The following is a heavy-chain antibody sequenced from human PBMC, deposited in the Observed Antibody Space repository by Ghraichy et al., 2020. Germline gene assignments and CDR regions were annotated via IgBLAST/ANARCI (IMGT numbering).Heavy chain of an antibody. J-gene: IGHJ4*02. Sequence: GGSLRLSCAASGFTVSSNYMSWVRQAPGKGLEWVSVIYSGGSTYYADSVKGRFTISRDNSKNTLYLQMNSLRAEDTAVYYCARDLRAAAGPFDYWGQGTLVTVSS. CDR2: IYSGGST. CDR1: GFTVSSNY. V-gene: IGHV3-53*01. CDR3: ARDLRAAAGPFDY. D-gene: IGHD6-13*01.